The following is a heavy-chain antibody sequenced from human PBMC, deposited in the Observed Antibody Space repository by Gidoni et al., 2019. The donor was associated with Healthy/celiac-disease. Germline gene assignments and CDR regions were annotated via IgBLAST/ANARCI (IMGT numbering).Heavy chain of an antibody. CDR1: GFTFSSYG. CDR2: IWYDGSNK. J-gene: IGHJ4*02. CDR3: ARDGGYYYDSSGYSREFDY. D-gene: IGHD3-22*01. Sequence: RLSCAASGFTFSSYGMHWVRQAPGKGLEWVAVIWYDGSNKYYADSVKGRFTISRDNSKNTLYLQMNSLRAEDTAVYYCARDGGYYYDSSGYSREFDYWGQGTLVTVSS. V-gene: IGHV3-33*01.